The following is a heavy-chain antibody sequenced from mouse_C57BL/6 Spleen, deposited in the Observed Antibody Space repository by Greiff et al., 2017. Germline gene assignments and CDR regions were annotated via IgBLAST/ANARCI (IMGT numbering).Heavy chain of an antibody. D-gene: IGHD2-5*01. Sequence: EVKLMESGGGLVQPKGSLKLSCAASGFSFNTYAMNWVRQAPGKGLEWVARIRSKSNNYATYYADSVKDRFTISRDDSESMLYLQMNNLKTEDTAMYYCVRHSNYGFFAYWGQGTLVTVSA. J-gene: IGHJ3*01. CDR2: IRSKSNNYAT. V-gene: IGHV10-1*01. CDR3: VRHSNYGFFAY. CDR1: GFSFNTYA.